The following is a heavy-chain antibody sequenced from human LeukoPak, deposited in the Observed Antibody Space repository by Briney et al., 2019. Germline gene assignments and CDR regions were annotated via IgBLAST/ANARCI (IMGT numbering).Heavy chain of an antibody. D-gene: IGHD1-1*01. CDR1: GFTFSNYW. V-gene: IGHV3-74*01. CDR3: ARDSNANYFDY. Sequence: GGSLRLSCAASGFTFSNYWVHWVRQAPGKGLVWVSRINPDGSTINYADSVKGRFTISRDNSKNTLYLQMNSLRAEDTAVYYCARDSNANYFDYWGQGTLVTVSS. J-gene: IGHJ4*02. CDR2: INPDGSTI.